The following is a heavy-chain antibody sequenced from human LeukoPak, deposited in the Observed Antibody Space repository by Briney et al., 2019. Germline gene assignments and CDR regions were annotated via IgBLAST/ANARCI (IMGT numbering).Heavy chain of an antibody. D-gene: IGHD1-26*01. Sequence: PSETLSLTCTVSGGSISSSSYYWGWIRQPPGKGLEWIGSIYYSGSTYYNPSLKSRVTISVDTSKNQFSLKLSSVTAAGTAVYYCARPLGALVSTGFDPWGQGTLVTVSS. V-gene: IGHV4-39*01. CDR2: IYYSGST. J-gene: IGHJ5*02. CDR1: GGSISSSSYY. CDR3: ARPLGALVSTGFDP.